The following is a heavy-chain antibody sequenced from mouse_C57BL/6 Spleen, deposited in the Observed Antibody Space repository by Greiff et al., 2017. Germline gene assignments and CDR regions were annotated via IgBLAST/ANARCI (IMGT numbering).Heavy chain of an antibody. V-gene: IGHV5-17*01. CDR3: ERNGLTGAMDY. CDR1: GFTFSDYG. CDR2: ISSGSGTI. Sequence: EVKLLESGGGLVKPGGSLKLSCAASGFTFSDYGMHWVRQAPEKGLEWVAYISSGSGTIYYADTVKGRFTISRDTAKNTLFLQMTSLGSEDTAVYYCERNGLTGAMDYWGQGTSVTVSS. D-gene: IGHD4-1*01. J-gene: IGHJ4*01.